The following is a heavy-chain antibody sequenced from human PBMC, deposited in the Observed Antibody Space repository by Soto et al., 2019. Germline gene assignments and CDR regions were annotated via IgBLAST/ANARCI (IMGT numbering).Heavy chain of an antibody. CDR2: ISAHNDNT. CDR3: ARGRYGDY. Sequence: QVHLVQSGAEVKKPGASVKVSCKCSGYTFTSYGITWVRQAPGQGLEWMGWISAHNDNTDYAQKLQGRVTVTRDTSTSTAYMELRRLRSDDPAVYDCARGRYGDYWGQGALVTVSS. CDR1: GYTFTSYG. D-gene: IGHD1-1*01. V-gene: IGHV1-18*01. J-gene: IGHJ4*02.